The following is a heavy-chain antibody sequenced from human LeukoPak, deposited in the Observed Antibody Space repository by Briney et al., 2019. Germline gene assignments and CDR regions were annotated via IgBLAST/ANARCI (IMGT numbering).Heavy chain of an antibody. CDR2: IHYSGST. Sequence: SQTLSLTCTVSGGSISSGDYYWSWIRQPPGQGLEWIGYIHYSGSTYYNPSLSSRVTISVDTSKNQFSLRPTSVTAADTAVYYCARSGGVRGHYFDYWGQGTLVTVSS. CDR3: ARSGGVRGHYFDY. CDR1: GGSISSGDYY. J-gene: IGHJ4*02. V-gene: IGHV4-30-4*08. D-gene: IGHD3-10*01.